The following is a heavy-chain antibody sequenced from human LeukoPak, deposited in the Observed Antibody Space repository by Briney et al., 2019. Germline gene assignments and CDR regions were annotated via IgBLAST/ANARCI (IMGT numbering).Heavy chain of an antibody. Sequence: GRSLRLSRTASGFTLCDYAMSWFRQAPGEGLEWVGFIRSKAHGGAAEYAATVRGRFTIHRSDSRIIADLQLDSLKSEDTAVYYCTRAGRYCSGGSCYSFYWGQGTLVTVSS. J-gene: IGHJ4*02. D-gene: IGHD2-15*01. CDR2: IRSKAHGGAA. CDR3: TRAGRYCSGGSCYSFY. CDR1: GFTLCDYA. V-gene: IGHV3-49*03.